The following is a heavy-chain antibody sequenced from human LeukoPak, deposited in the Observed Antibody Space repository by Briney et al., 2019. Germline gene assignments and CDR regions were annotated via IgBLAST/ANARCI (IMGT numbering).Heavy chain of an antibody. CDR1: GYTLTELS. V-gene: IGHV1-24*01. D-gene: IGHD1-14*01. CDR2: FDPEDGET. CDR3: ATDPGNYQSGYYYYGMDV. J-gene: IGHJ6*02. Sequence: ASVKVSCKVSGYTLTELSMHWVRQAPGKGLEWMGVFDPEDGETIYAQKFQGRVTMTEDTSTDTAYMELSSLRSEDTAVYYCATDPGNYQSGYYYYGMDVWGQGTTVTVSS.